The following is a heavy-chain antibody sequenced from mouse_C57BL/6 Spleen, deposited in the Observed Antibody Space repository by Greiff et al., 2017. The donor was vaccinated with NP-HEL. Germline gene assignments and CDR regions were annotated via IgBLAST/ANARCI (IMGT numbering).Heavy chain of an antibody. J-gene: IGHJ4*01. CDR1: GFSLTSYA. CDR3: ARRDYGSSYDYAMDY. CDR2: IWTGGGT. Sequence: VHLVESGPGLVAPSQSLSITCTVSGFSLTSYAISWVRQPPGKGLEWLGVIWTGGGTNYNSALKSRLSISKDNSKSQVFLKMNSLQTEDTARYYCARRDYGSSYDYAMDYWGQGTSVTVSS. V-gene: IGHV2-9-1*01. D-gene: IGHD1-1*01.